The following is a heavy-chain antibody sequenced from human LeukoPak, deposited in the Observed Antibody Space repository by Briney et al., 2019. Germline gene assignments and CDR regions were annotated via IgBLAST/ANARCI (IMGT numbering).Heavy chain of an antibody. J-gene: IGHJ6*03. CDR3: ARGRQQLVYNYMDV. V-gene: IGHV3-7*01. CDR1: GFTFSSYW. D-gene: IGHD6-13*01. CDR2: IKQDGSEK. Sequence: PGGSLRLSCAASGFTFSSYWMSWVRQAPGKGLKWVANIKQDGSEKYYVDSVKGRFTISRDNAKNSLYLQMNSLRAEDTAVYYCARGRQQLVYNYMDVWGKGTTVTVSS.